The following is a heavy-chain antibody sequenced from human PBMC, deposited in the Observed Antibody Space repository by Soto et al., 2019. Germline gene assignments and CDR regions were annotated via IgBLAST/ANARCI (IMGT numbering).Heavy chain of an antibody. CDR1: GYSFTSYD. D-gene: IGHD3-10*01. J-gene: IGHJ4*02. V-gene: IGHV1-8*01. Sequence: GASVKVSCKASGYSFTSYDINWVRQASGQGLEWMGWMNPHSGNTGYAQKFQGRVTTTRNTSINTAYMELSSLISGDTAVYYCARLPLWFGGPYFDQWGQGSLVTVSS. CDR2: MNPHSGNT. CDR3: ARLPLWFGGPYFDQ.